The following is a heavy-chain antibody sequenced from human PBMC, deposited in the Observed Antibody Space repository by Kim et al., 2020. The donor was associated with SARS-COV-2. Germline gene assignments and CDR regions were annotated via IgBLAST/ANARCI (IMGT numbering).Heavy chain of an antibody. V-gene: IGHV3-23*01. D-gene: IGHD5-12*01. J-gene: IGHJ3*02. CDR3: ANVLRGYNDFQGNAFDI. Sequence: GGSLRLSCAASGFTFSGYAMSWVRQAPGKGLEWVSHISPSGGQTDYADSVKGRFTISRDNSRNTLYLQMNSLRAEDTAVYYCANVLRGYNDFQGNAFDIWGQGTMVTVSS. CDR1: GFTFSGYA. CDR2: ISPSGGQT.